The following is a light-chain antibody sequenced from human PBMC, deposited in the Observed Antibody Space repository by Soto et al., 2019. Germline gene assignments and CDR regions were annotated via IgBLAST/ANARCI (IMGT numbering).Light chain of an antibody. Sequence: QSALAQPASVSGSPGQSVTISCTGTTSDIGTYNFVSWYQQHPGKAPKLMSYEVTNRPSGVSNRFSGSKSGNTASLTISGLQAADEADYYGSSYSGSNTLVVFGTGTKVTVL. J-gene: IGLJ1*01. CDR2: EVT. V-gene: IGLV2-14*01. CDR1: TSDIGTYNF. CDR3: SSYSGSNTLVV.